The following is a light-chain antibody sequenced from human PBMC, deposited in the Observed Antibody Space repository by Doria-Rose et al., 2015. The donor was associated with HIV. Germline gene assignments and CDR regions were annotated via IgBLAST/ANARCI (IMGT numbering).Light chain of an antibody. CDR2: WAS. Sequence: DIRVTQSPESLGMSLGEMATLNCKSNQSLLYTSTNYLAWYQQKPGQPPKLLIYWASTRQSGVTARFSGSGSGTDFTLTIGSLEAEDVAVYYCQQYYDTPSFGPGTTVDIK. CDR1: QSLLYTSTNY. J-gene: IGKJ3*01. V-gene: IGKV4-1*01. CDR3: QQYYDTPS.